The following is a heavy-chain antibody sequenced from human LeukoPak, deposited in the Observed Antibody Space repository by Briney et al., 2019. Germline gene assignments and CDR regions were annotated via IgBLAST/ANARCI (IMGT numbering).Heavy chain of an antibody. J-gene: IGHJ4*02. V-gene: IGHV4-39*01. Sequence: SETLSLTCTVSGGSISSSSYYWGWIRQPPGKGLEWIGSIYYSGSTYYNPSLKSRVTISVDTSKNQFSLKLSSVTAADTAVYYCARHPRDPLWFGEFYWGQGTLVTVSS. CDR2: IYYSGST. CDR3: ARHPRDPLWFGEFY. D-gene: IGHD3-10*01. CDR1: GGSISSSSYY.